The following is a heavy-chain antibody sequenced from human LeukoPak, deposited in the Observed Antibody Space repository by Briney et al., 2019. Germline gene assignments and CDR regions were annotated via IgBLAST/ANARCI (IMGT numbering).Heavy chain of an antibody. CDR3: ARTAMGDYVRFPNDY. CDR2: ISAGGGST. D-gene: IGHD4-17*01. J-gene: IGHJ4*02. Sequence: GGSLTLSCAASGFTFSSYAMTWVPHATGKGPEWLSAISAGGGSTYYADSVKGRFTISRDNSKNTLYLQMNSLRAEDTALYFCARTAMGDYVRFPNDYWGQGTLVTVSS. CDR1: GFTFSSYA. V-gene: IGHV3-23*01.